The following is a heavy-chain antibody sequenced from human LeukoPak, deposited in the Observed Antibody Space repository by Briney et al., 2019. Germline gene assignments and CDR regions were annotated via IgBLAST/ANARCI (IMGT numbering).Heavy chain of an antibody. CDR1: GFTFSSYG. CDR3: ARGRVNPGWLRLIRAHNDAFDI. CDR2: ISYDGSNK. D-gene: IGHD5-12*01. V-gene: IGHV3-30*03. Sequence: GGSLRLSCAASGFTFSSYGMHWVRQAPGKGLEWVAVISYDGSNKYYADSVKGRFTISRDNSKNTLYLQMNSLRAEDTAVYYCARGRVNPGWLRLIRAHNDAFDIWGQGTMVTVSS. J-gene: IGHJ3*02.